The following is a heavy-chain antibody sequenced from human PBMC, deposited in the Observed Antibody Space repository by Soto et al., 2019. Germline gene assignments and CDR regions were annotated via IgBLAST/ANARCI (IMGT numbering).Heavy chain of an antibody. D-gene: IGHD5-18*01. CDR3: ARGATQLWYNWFDP. J-gene: IGHJ5*02. V-gene: IGHV4-34*01. CDR1: GGSFSGYY. CDR2: INHSGST. Sequence: PSETLSLTCAVYGGSFSGYYWSWIRQPPGKGLEWIGEINHSGSTNHNPSLKSRVTISVDTSKNQFSLKLSSVTAADTAVYYCARGATQLWYNWFDPWGQGTLVTVSS.